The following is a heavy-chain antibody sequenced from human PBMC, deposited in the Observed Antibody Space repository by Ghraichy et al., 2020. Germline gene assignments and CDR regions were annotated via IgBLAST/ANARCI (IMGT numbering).Heavy chain of an antibody. J-gene: IGHJ4*02. V-gene: IGHV3-23*01. CDR3: AKGALRVGAVAGTYFGF. CDR1: GFTFTTYA. CDR2: ISGSGSTT. D-gene: IGHD6-19*01. Sequence: GGSLRLSCAASGFTFTTYAMSWVRQAPGKGLEWVSIISGSGSTTYFADSVKGRFTISRDNSKNTVYLQMNSLRAEDTAVYYCAKGALRVGAVAGTYFGFWGQGTLVTVSS.